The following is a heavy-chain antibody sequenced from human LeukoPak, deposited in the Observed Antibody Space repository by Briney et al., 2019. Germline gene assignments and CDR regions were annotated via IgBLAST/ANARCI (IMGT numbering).Heavy chain of an antibody. CDR2: ISAYNGNT. J-gene: IGHJ3*02. D-gene: IGHD6-19*01. CDR3: ARDQGAGQWLVRWYDAFDI. V-gene: IGHV1-18*04. Sequence: ASVKVSCKASGYTFTVYFMHWVRQAPGQGLEWMGWISAYNGNTNYAQKLQGRVTMTTDTSTSTAYMELRSLRSDDTAVYYCARDQGAGQWLVRWYDAFDIWGQGTMVTVSS. CDR1: GYTFTVYF.